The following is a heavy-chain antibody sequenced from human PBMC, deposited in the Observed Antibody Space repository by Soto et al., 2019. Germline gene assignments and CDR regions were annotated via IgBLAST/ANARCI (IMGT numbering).Heavy chain of an antibody. CDR3: AIVRVADSPLDH. CDR2: ISYDGSDI. CDR1: GFIFSNYG. Sequence: QVQLVESGGGVVQPGRSLRLSCVGSGFIFSNYGMHWVRQAPGKGLEWVAFISYDGSDILYADSVKGRFTISRDNSKSTLCLHMNSPTAEDTAIYFCAIVRVADSPLDHWGQGTLVTVSS. J-gene: IGHJ4*02. D-gene: IGHD3-10*02. V-gene: IGHV3-30*03.